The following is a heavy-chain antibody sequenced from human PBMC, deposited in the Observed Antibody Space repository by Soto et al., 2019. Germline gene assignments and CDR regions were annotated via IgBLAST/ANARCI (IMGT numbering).Heavy chain of an antibody. J-gene: IGHJ4*02. CDR3: AIAHCSSTSCSMLLDY. D-gene: IGHD2-2*01. V-gene: IGHV1-18*04. CDR2: ISTYNGNT. Sequence: GASVKVSCKASGYTFTGYYMHWVRQAPGQGLEWMGWISTYNGNTKYAQELQGRVTMTTDTSTSTAYMELRSLRSEDTAVYYCAIAHCSSTSCSMLLDYWGQGTLVTVSS. CDR1: GYTFTGYY.